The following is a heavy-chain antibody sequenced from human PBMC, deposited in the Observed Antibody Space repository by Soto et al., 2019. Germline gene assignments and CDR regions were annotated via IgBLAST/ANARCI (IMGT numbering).Heavy chain of an antibody. J-gene: IGHJ4*02. V-gene: IGHV3-74*01. D-gene: IGHD6-13*01. CDR3: ARDSWYFDV. Sequence: GGSLGVWCGASGFTFSNFLMHWVGQVPGKGLVWVSRIDTSGTSTSYADSVKGRFTISRDNAKSTVTLQMNSLRAEDTGVYYCARDSWYFDVWSQGSLVTVSS. CDR1: GFTFSNFL. CDR2: IDTSGTST.